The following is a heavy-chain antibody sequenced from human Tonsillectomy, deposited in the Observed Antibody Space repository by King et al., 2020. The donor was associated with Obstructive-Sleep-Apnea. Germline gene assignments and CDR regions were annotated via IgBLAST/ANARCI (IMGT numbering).Heavy chain of an antibody. D-gene: IGHD3-9*01. CDR2: IDPSDSYS. V-gene: IGHV5-10-1*03. CDR1: GYSFTTYW. Sequence: VQLVESGAEVKKPGESLRISCKGSGYSFTTYWISWVRQMPGKGLEWMGRIDPSDSYSNYSPSFQGHVTMSADKSISTAYLQWSSLKASDTAMYYCARGQYFQTPYGMDVWGQGTTVTVSS. J-gene: IGHJ6*02. CDR3: ARGQYFQTPYGMDV.